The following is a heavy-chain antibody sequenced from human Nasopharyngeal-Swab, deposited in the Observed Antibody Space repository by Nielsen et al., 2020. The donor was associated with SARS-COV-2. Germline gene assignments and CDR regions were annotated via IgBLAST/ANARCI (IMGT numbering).Heavy chain of an antibody. CDR1: GYTFIGYY. CDR3: ARVVWVDWDAFHI. D-gene: IGHD3-16*01. V-gene: IGHV1-2*02. Sequence: ASVKVSCKASGYTFIGYYIHWVRQAPGQGLEWMGWINPNSGGTNYAQKFQGRVTMTRDTSISTAYMVLSRLRSDDTAVYYCARVVWVDWDAFHIWGQGTIVTVSS. CDR2: INPNSGGT. J-gene: IGHJ3*02.